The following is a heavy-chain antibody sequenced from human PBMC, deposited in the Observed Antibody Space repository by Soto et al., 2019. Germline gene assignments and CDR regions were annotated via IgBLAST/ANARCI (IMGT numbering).Heavy chain of an antibody. Sequence: EVQLLESGGGLVQRGGSLRLSCAASGFTFRSYAMSWVRQAPGKGLEWVSAISASGGSTYYADSVKGRFTISRDNSKNTLYLQMNNLRVEDKAVYYCADGGEWSFNFEYWGQGTLVTVSS. D-gene: IGHD3-3*01. V-gene: IGHV3-23*01. CDR1: GFTFRSYA. CDR2: ISASGGST. J-gene: IGHJ4*02. CDR3: ADGGEWSFNFEY.